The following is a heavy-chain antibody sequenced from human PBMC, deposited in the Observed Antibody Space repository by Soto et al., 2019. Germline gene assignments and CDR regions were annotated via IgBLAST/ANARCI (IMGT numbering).Heavy chain of an antibody. Sequence: GGSLRLSCAASGFTFSSYSMNWVRQAPGKGLEWVSYISSSSSTIYYADSVKGRFTISRDNAKNSLYLQMNSLRDEDTAVYYCAREVDYFDSSGYDYWGQGTLVTVSS. J-gene: IGHJ4*02. CDR1: GFTFSSYS. D-gene: IGHD3-22*01. V-gene: IGHV3-48*02. CDR3: AREVDYFDSSGYDY. CDR2: ISSSSSTI.